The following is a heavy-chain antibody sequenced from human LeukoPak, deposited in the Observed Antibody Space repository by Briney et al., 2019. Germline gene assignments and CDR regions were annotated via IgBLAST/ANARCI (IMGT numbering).Heavy chain of an antibody. CDR2: IYYSGNT. CDR1: GGSISSSGFY. Sequence: SETLSLTCTVPGGSISSSGFYWGWIRQPPGKGLEWIGSIYYSGNTYYNPSLKSRVSISVDTSKNQFSLKLSSVTAADTAVYYCARHPGRLFDYWGQGTLVTVSS. V-gene: IGHV4-39*01. CDR3: ARHPGRLFDY. J-gene: IGHJ4*02.